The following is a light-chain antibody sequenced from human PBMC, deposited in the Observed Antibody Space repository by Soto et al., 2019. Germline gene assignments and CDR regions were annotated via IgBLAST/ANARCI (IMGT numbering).Light chain of an antibody. Sequence: DIQMPQSPSSLSASVGDRVTITCRASQSISSFLNWYQLKPGKAPKLLIYAASTLQSGVPSRFSGSGSGPDFTVTMNGLQPEDFATYYCQQGYSGPLTFGHRTKVDMK. CDR1: QSISSF. V-gene: IGKV1-39*01. J-gene: IGKJ3*01. CDR3: QQGYSGPLT. CDR2: AAS.